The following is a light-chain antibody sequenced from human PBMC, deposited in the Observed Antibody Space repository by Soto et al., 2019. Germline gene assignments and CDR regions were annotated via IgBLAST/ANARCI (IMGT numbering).Light chain of an antibody. CDR1: QSVSRY. V-gene: IGKV3-11*01. J-gene: IGKJ4*01. Sequence: EIVLTQSPVTLSLSPGERATLSCRASQSVSRYLAWYQQKPGQAPRLLVYDASNRATGIPARFSGSGSGTDFTLPISSLEPEDFAFYYCKQRNIGLIFGGGTKGEMK. CDR3: KQRNIGLI. CDR2: DAS.